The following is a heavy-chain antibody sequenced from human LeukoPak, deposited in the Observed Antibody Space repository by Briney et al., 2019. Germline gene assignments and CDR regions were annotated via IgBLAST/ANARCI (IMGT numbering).Heavy chain of an antibody. CDR1: GFTFSSYA. J-gene: IGHJ4*02. Sequence: GSLRLSCAASGFTFSSYAMHWVRQAPGKGLEWVAVISYDGSNKYYADSVKGRFTISRDNSKNTLYLQMNSLRAEDTAVYYCARDDSLDYWGQGILVTVSS. CDR2: ISYDGSNK. CDR3: ARDDSLDY. V-gene: IGHV3-30-3*01. D-gene: IGHD3-16*01.